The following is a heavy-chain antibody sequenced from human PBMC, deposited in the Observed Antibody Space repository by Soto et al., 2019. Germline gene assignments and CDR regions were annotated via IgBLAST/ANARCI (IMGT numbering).Heavy chain of an antibody. CDR3: ARDMREGLSGWHGVDF. D-gene: IGHD6-19*01. CDR2: VNPSSGVT. J-gene: IGHJ4*02. Sequence: QVQLVQSGAEVKKPGASVKVSCKASGYTLTTYYMHWVRQAPGQGLEWMGIVNPSSGVTGYTQKFQGRVAMTPDTPTSTVYMELSSLRSEDTAVYYCARDMREGLSGWHGVDFWGQGTLVTVSS. V-gene: IGHV1-46*01. CDR1: GYTLTTYY.